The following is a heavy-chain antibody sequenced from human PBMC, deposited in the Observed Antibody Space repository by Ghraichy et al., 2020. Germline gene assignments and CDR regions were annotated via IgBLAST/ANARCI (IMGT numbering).Heavy chain of an antibody. Sequence: SETLSLTCTVSGASISGIYWSWIRQPPGQGQEWIGHIYYSGTTNYSPTLKSRITLSVDRSQNLVSLRLSSVTSADTAVYYCARVTTMVGVAPWCMDSWGQWPAVTVS. CDR2: IYYSGTT. V-gene: IGHV4-59*01. D-gene: IGHD3-3*01. J-gene: IGHJ6*02. CDR3: ARVTTMVGVAPWCMDS. CDR1: GASISGIY.